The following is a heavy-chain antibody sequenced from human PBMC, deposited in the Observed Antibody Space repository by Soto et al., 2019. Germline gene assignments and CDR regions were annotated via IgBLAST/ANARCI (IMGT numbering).Heavy chain of an antibody. V-gene: IGHV3-33*01. CDR2: IWYDGSNK. D-gene: IGHD2-2*01. CDR3: ARSVVVPAGMDV. Sequence: GGSLRLSCAASGFTFSSYGMHWVRQAPGKGLEWVAVIWYDGSNKYYADSVKGRFTISRDNSKNTLYLQMNSLRAEDTAVYYCARSVVVPAGMDVWGQGTTVTVSS. J-gene: IGHJ6*02. CDR1: GFTFSSYG.